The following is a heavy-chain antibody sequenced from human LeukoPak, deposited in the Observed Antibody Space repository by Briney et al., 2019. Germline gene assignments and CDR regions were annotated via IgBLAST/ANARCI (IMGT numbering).Heavy chain of an antibody. D-gene: IGHD1-1*01. J-gene: IGHJ4*02. CDR3: ARGNQRVLDY. CDR2: IQTDASNT. V-gene: IGHV3-74*01. Sequence: GGSLRLSCAASGFTFSSYAMSWVRQAPGKGLEWVSRIQTDASNTDYADSVKGRFTISRDNARNTLFLQMNSLRAEDGAMYYCARGNQRVLDYWGQGTLVTVSS. CDR1: GFTFSSYA.